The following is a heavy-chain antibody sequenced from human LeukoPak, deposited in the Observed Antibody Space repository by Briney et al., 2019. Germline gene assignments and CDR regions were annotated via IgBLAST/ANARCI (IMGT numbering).Heavy chain of an antibody. V-gene: IGHV4-4*02. J-gene: IGHJ5*02. D-gene: IGHD2-15*01. Sequence: SGTLSLTCAVSGASISSSHWWSWVRQPPGKGLEWIGQIYHSGNTDYNPSLRSRVTISVDKSNNEFSLELNSVSAADTAVYYCARDGGGSDTWGQGTLVTVSS. CDR2: IYHSGNT. CDR3: ARDGGGSDT. CDR1: GASISSSHW.